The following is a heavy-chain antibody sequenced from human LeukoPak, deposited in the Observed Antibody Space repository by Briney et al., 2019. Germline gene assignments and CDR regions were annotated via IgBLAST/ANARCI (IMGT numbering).Heavy chain of an antibody. V-gene: IGHV4-4*07. D-gene: IGHD5-18*01. CDR1: GGSISSYY. CDR3: AGTVMSGYSYPYGF. CDR2: IYTSGST. Sequence: SETLSLTCTVSGGSISSYYWSWIRQPAGKGLEWIGRIYTSGSTNYNPSLKSRVTMSVDTSKNQFSLKLTSVTAADTAVYYCAGTVMSGYSYPYGFWGQGTTVTVSS. J-gene: IGHJ6*02.